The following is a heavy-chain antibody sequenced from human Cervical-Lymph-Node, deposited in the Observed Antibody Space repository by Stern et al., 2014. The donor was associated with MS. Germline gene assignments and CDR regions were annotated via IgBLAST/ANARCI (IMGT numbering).Heavy chain of an antibody. Sequence: VQLLESGGGLVQPGGSLRLSCAASGFTISDYAMHWVRQVRGKRLEWVSAIGTGGDIYYLDSGKGRFTISRENAKNSLYLQMNSLRVGDTAVYYCARDVVGMDLWGQGTTVTVAS. CDR1: GFTISDYA. CDR2: IGTGGDI. CDR3: ARDVVGMDL. J-gene: IGHJ6*02. D-gene: IGHD2-15*01. V-gene: IGHV3-13*01.